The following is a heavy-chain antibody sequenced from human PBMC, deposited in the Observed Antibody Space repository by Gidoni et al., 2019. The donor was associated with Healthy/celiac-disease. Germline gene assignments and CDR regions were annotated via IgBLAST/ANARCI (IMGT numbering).Heavy chain of an antibody. J-gene: IGHJ4*02. Sequence: EVQLVESGGGLVQPGRSLRLSCTASGFTFGDYAMSWFRQAPGKGLEWVGFIRSKAYGGTTEYAASVKGRFTISRDDSKSIAYLQMNSLKTEDTAVYYCTRDPYYDSSGPFDYWGQGTLVTVSS. CDR1: GFTFGDYA. CDR3: TRDPYYDSSGPFDY. V-gene: IGHV3-49*03. CDR2: IRSKAYGGTT. D-gene: IGHD3-22*01.